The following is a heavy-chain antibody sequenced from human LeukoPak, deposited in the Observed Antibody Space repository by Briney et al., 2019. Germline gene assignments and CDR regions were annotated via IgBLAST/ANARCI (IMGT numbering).Heavy chain of an antibody. J-gene: IGHJ4*02. CDR2: IADSGST. CDR3: ARRPTYYDILTGHYTRYFDY. CDR1: GGSISSSSYY. D-gene: IGHD3-9*01. V-gene: IGHV4-39*07. Sequence: SETLSLTCTVSGGSISSSSYYWSWIRQPPGKGLEWIGEIADSGSTNYHPSLKSRVTISGDTSKNQFSLKLSSVTAADTAVYYCARRPTYYDILTGHYTRYFDYWAQGTLVTVSS.